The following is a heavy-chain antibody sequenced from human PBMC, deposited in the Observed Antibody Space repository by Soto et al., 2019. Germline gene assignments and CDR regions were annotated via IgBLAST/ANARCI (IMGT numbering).Heavy chain of an antibody. CDR1: GFTFDDYA. CDR2: ISWNSDRI. CDR3: GKGDGSSLACFHGGS. D-gene: IGHD2-15*01. J-gene: IGHJ4*02. Sequence: EVQLVESGGGSAQPGGSLRLSCVASGFTFDDYAMHWVRQVPGKGLEWISGISWNSDRIAYAESVTGRFTISRDNFMNYLHLQMDNLRPEDTALYYCGKGDGSSLACFHGGSWGQGTLVTASS. V-gene: IGHV3-9*01.